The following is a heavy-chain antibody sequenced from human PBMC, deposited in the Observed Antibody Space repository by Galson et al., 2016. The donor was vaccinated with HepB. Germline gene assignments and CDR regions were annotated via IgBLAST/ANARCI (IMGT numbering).Heavy chain of an antibody. V-gene: IGHV4-4*02. J-gene: IGHJ4*02. Sequence: SETLSLTCTVSGGSISTTNYWSWVRQPPGKGLEWVGEIYDRGTSTYNPSLKSRLAISVDKSKTQVSLKMTSVTAADTAVYFCGRGSSSRIASWGQGVRATVSS. CDR3: GRGSSSRIAS. CDR2: IYDRGTS. D-gene: IGHD6-19*01. CDR1: GGSISTTNY.